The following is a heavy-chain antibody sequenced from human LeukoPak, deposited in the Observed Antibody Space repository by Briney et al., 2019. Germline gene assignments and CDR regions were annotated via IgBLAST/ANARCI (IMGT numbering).Heavy chain of an antibody. D-gene: IGHD6-13*01. V-gene: IGHV3-30*18. CDR1: GLTFSSYG. CDR3: AKDRASSSWVKGYYYYGMDV. J-gene: IGHJ6*04. Sequence: GRSLRLSCAASGLTFSSYGMHWVRQAPGKGLEWVAVISYDGSNKYYADSVKGRFTISRDNSKNTLYLQMNSLRAEDTAVYYCAKDRASSSWVKGYYYYGMDVWGKGTTVTVSS. CDR2: ISYDGSNK.